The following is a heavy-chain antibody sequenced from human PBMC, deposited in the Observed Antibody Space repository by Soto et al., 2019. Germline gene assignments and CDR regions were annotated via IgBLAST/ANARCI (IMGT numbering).Heavy chain of an antibody. CDR2: TYYSGST. D-gene: IGHD2-21*01. J-gene: IGHJ4*02. CDR1: GCSVSSGSYY. CDR3: AGIKYYFDY. Sequence: QVQLQESGPGLVKPSETLSLTCTVSGCSVSSGSYYWSWLRQPPGKGLEWIGYTYYSGSTNYNPSLKGRVPISVDTSKNQFSLKLSSVTAADTAVYYCAGIKYYFDYWGQGTLVTVSS. V-gene: IGHV4-61*01.